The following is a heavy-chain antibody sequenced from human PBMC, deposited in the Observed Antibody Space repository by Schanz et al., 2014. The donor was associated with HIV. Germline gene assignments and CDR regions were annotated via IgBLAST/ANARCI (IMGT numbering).Heavy chain of an antibody. J-gene: IGHJ4*02. V-gene: IGHV3-33*01. D-gene: IGHD3-3*01. CDR1: GFIFSNYG. CDR2: IWYDGRNK. Sequence: QVQLVESGGGVVQPGRSLRLSCVASGFIFSNYGMYWVRQAPGKGLEWVVVIWYDGRNKYYADSVKGRFTISRDNSKNTLYLQMNSLRAEDTAVYFCTTRRVLGVGQDFWGRGTLVTVSS. CDR3: TTRRVLGVGQDF.